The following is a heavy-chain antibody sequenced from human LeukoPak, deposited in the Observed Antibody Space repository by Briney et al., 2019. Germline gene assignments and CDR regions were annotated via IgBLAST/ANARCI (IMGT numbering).Heavy chain of an antibody. V-gene: IGHV4-59*01. J-gene: IGHJ6*03. CDR1: GGSISSYY. Sequence: PSETLSLTCTVFGGSISSYYWSWIRQPPGKGLEWIGYIYYSGSTSYNPSLKSRVAISVDTSKNQFSLKLSSVTAADTAVYYCARRTYYYDTSGYYYYYMDVWGKGTTVTVSS. D-gene: IGHD3-22*01. CDR2: IYYSGST. CDR3: ARRTYYYDTSGYYYYYMDV.